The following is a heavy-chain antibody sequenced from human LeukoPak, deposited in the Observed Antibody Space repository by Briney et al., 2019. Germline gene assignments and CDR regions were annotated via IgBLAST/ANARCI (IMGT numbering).Heavy chain of an antibody. V-gene: IGHV5-51*01. J-gene: IGHJ6*02. CDR1: GYSFTSYW. D-gene: IGHD2-2*01. CDR3: ARHFLGRYCSSTSCYRYYYGMDV. Sequence: GESLKISCKGSGYSFTSYWIGWVRQMPGKGLEWMGIIYPGDSDTRYSPSFQGQVTISADKSISTAYLQWSSLKASDTAMYYCARHFLGRYCSSTSCYRYYYGMDVWGQGTTVIVSS. CDR2: IYPGDSDT.